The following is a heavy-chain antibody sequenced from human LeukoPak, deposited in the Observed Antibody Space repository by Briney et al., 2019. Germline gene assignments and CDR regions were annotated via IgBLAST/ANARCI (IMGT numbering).Heavy chain of an antibody. Sequence: SETLSLTCTVSGGSLSSSSYYWGWIRQPPGKGLEWIGSIYYSGSTYYNPSLKSRVTISVDTSKNQFSLKLRSVSDADTAVYYCARQGDFWSGYPSDYWGQGTLVTVSS. CDR1: GGSLSSSSYY. J-gene: IGHJ4*02. D-gene: IGHD3-3*01. V-gene: IGHV4-39*01. CDR3: ARQGDFWSGYPSDY. CDR2: IYYSGST.